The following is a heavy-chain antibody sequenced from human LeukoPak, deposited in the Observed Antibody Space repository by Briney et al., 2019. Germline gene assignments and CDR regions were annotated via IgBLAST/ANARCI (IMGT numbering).Heavy chain of an antibody. CDR3: ARGSSSWYDY. CDR2: IDPSDSYT. CDR1: GYSFTSYW. Sequence: HGESLKISCKGSGYSFTSYWISWVRQMPGKGLEWMGRIDPSDSYTNYSPSFQGHVTISADKSISTAYLQWSSLKASNTAMYYCARGSSSWYDYWGQGTLVTVSS. D-gene: IGHD6-13*01. J-gene: IGHJ4*02. V-gene: IGHV5-10-1*01.